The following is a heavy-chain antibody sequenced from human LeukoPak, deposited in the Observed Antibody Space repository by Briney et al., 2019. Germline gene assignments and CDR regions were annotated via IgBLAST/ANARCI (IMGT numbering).Heavy chain of an antibody. J-gene: IGHJ4*02. CDR3: AGYSSSWYQVPYYFDY. CDR1: GFTVSSNY. V-gene: IGHV3-53*01. D-gene: IGHD6-13*01. CDR2: IYSGGST. Sequence: GGSLRLSCAASGFTVSSNYMSWVRQAPGKGLEWVSVIYSGGSTYYADSVKGRFTISRDNSKNTLYLQMNSLRAEDTAVYYCAGYSSSWYQVPYYFDYWGQGTLVTVSS.